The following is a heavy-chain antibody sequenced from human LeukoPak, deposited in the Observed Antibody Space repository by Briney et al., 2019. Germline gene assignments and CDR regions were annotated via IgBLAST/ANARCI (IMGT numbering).Heavy chain of an antibody. Sequence: PSETLSLTCAVYGGSFSGYYWSWIRQPPGKGLEWIGEINHSGSTNYNPSLKSRVTISVDTSKNQFSLKLSSVTAADTAVYYCARGGRVVVVAATPRASDPWGQGTLVTVSS. V-gene: IGHV4-34*01. CDR3: ARGGRVVVVAATPRASDP. J-gene: IGHJ5*02. CDR2: INHSGST. CDR1: GGSFSGYY. D-gene: IGHD2-15*01.